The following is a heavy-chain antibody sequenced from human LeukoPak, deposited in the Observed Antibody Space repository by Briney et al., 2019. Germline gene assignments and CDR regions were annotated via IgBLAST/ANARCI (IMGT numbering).Heavy chain of an antibody. CDR3: ARDPRWLTPDCTSTSCYENYFDP. D-gene: IGHD2-2*01. CDR1: GYSISSGYQ. J-gene: IGHJ5*02. CDR2: IYHSGSA. Sequence: SETLSLTCGVSGYSISSGYQWAWIRQSPGKGLEWIGSIYHSGSAHYNPSLKSRVTISVETSENQFSLNMYSVTAADTAVYYCARDPRWLTPDCTSTSCYENYFDPWGQGTLVTVSS. V-gene: IGHV4-38-2*02.